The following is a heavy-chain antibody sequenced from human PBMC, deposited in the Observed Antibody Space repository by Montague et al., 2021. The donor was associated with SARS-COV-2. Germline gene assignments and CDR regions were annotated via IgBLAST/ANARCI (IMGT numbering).Heavy chain of an antibody. J-gene: IGHJ3*02. Sequence: FLRLSCAASGFTFSSYAMSWVRQAPGKGLEWVSTISISDGNTYYADSVKGRFTISRDKSKNTLYLQMNSLRAEDTAVYHCAKDRQLVGDDAFDIWGQGTMVTVSS. CDR1: GFTFSSYA. V-gene: IGHV3-23*01. D-gene: IGHD6-13*01. CDR3: AKDRQLVGDDAFDI. CDR2: ISISDGNT.